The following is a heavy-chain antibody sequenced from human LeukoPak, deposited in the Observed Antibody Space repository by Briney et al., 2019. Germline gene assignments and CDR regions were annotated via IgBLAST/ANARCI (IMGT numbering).Heavy chain of an antibody. J-gene: IGHJ4*02. D-gene: IGHD2-2*01. CDR1: GGSISSYY. V-gene: IGHV4-4*07. CDR2: IYTSGST. CDR3: ARERASIVVAGNYFDY. Sequence: SETLSLTCTVSGGSISSYYWSWIRQPAGKGLEWIGRIYTSGSTNYNPSLKSRVTMSVDTSKDQFSLKLSSVTAADTAVYYCARERASIVVAGNYFDYWGQGTLVTVSS.